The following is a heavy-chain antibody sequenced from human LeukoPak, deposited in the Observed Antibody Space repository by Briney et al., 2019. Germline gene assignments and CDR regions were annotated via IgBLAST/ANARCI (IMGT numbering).Heavy chain of an antibody. CDR3: ASPSSSSAYYYYYYMDV. D-gene: IGHD6-6*01. CDR2: ISDSGGST. CDR1: GFTFSSSA. Sequence: PGGSLRLSCAASGFTFSSSAMNWVRQAPGKGLEWVSAISDSGGSTYYADSVKGRFTISRDNSKNTLYLQMNSLRAEDTAVYYCASPSSSSAYYYYYYMDVWGKGTTVTVSS. V-gene: IGHV3-23*01. J-gene: IGHJ6*03.